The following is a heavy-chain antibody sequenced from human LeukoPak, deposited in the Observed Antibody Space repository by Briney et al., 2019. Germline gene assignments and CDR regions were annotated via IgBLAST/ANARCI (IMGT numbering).Heavy chain of an antibody. D-gene: IGHD4-17*01. CDR3: ARDDYGDYRRAFDI. CDR2: IIPILGIA. J-gene: IGHJ3*02. CDR1: GGTFSSYA. Sequence: SVKVSCKASGGTFSSYAISWVRQAPGQGLEWMGRIIPILGIANYAQKFQGRVTITADKSTSTAYMELSSLRSEDTAVYYCARDDYGDYRRAFDILGQGTMVTVSS. V-gene: IGHV1-69*04.